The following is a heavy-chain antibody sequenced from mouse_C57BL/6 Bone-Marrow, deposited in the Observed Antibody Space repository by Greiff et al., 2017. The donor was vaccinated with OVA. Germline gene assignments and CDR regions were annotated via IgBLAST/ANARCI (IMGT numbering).Heavy chain of an antibody. Sequence: QVQLQQPGAELVKPGASVKLSCKASGYTFTSYWMHWVKQRPGQGPEWIGMIHPNSGSTNYNEKFKSKATLTVDKSSSTAYMQLSSLTSEDSAVYYCARRGLTGTFYWYFDVWGTGTTVTVSS. V-gene: IGHV1-64*01. CDR3: ARRGLTGTFYWYFDV. CDR2: IHPNSGST. CDR1: GYTFTSYW. J-gene: IGHJ1*03. D-gene: IGHD4-1*01.